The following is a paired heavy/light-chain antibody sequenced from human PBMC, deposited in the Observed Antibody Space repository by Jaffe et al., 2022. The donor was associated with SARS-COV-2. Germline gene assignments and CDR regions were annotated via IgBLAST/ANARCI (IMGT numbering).Heavy chain of an antibody. J-gene: IGHJ4*02. Sequence: EVRLLESGGGLVQPGGSLRLSCAASGFTFVNHAMSWVRQAPGKGLEWVSAISSSGGGTYYADSVKGRVIISRDNSKSTLFLQMNSLRADDTAVYYCARSGSLGWGQGTLVTVSS. CDR1: GFTFVNHA. V-gene: IGHV3-23*01. CDR3: ARSGSLG. CDR2: ISSSGGGT. D-gene: IGHD1-26*01.
Light chain of an antibody. V-gene: IGKV1-9*01. CDR3: QQLDSYPLT. CDR1: QGISSS. J-gene: IGKJ4*01. Sequence: DIQLTQSPSFLSASVGDRVTITCRASQGISSSLAWYQQKPGKAPKLLIYAASTLQSGVPSRFSGSGSGTEFTLTISSLQPEDFATYYCQQLDSYPLTFGGGTEVEIK. CDR2: AAS.